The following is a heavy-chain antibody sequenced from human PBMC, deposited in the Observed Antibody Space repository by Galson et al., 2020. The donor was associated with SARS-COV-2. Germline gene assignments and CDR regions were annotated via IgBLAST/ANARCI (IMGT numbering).Heavy chain of an antibody. CDR2: ISHDAKIQ. V-gene: IGHV3-30*04. CDR3: TRDVSGGASDI. CDR1: GFTFTNYA. Sequence: GGSLRPSCEAPGFTFTNYAIPWVRQAPGKGLKWLTVISHDAKIQAYADSVKGRFTISRDNSENMVFLQMVSLRPDDTALYYCTRDVSGGASDIWGQGTMVTVAS. D-gene: IGHD1-26*01. J-gene: IGHJ3*02.